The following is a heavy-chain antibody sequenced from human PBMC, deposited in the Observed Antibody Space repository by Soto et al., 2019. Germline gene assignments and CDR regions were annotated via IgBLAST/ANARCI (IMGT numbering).Heavy chain of an antibody. CDR3: AKEGEHSRGCANFDY. CDR2: ISGSGVST. V-gene: IGHV3-23*01. Sequence: EVQLLESGGGLVQPGGSLRLSCAASGFTFSSYAMSWVRQAPGKGLEWVSAISGSGVSTYYADSVKGRFTISRDNSKNTLYLQMNSLRAEDTAVYYCAKEGEHSRGCANFDYWGQGTLVTVYS. CDR1: GFTFSSYA. J-gene: IGHJ4*02. D-gene: IGHD6-19*01.